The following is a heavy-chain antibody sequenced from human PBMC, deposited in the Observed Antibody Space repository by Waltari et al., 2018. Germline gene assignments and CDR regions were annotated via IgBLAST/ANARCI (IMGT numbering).Heavy chain of an antibody. CDR3: ARGRQRDITIFGVVIAHFDY. J-gene: IGHJ4*02. V-gene: IGHV4-39*01. CDR1: GGSISSSSYY. D-gene: IGHD3-3*01. CDR2: IYYSGST. Sequence: QLQLQESGPGLVKPSETLSLTCTVSGGSISSSSYYWGWIRQPPGKGREWIGSIYYSGSTYYNPSLKSRVTISVDTSKNQFSLKLSSVTAADTAVYYCARGRQRDITIFGVVIAHFDYWGQGTLVTVSS.